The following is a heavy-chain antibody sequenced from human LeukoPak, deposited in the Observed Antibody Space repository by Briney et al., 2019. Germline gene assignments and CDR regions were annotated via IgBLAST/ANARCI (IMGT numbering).Heavy chain of an antibody. CDR3: AKDRGYCSGGSCSKAFDI. CDR1: GFTFNTYG. D-gene: IGHD2-15*01. J-gene: IGHJ3*02. Sequence: GGSLRLSCAASGFTFNTYGMTWVRQAPGKGLEWVSAITSSGGSTYYGDSVKGRFTISRDNSRNTLYLQMNSLRAEDTALYYCAKDRGYCSGGSCSKAFDIWGQGTMVTVSS. CDR2: ITSSGGST. V-gene: IGHV3-23*01.